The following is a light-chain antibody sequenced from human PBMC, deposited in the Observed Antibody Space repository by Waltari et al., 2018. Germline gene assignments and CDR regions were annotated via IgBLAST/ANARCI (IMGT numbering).Light chain of an antibody. CDR3: RRYDNVPLT. J-gene: IGKJ4*01. CDR2: DAS. V-gene: IGKV1-33*01. CDR1: QDISNY. Sequence: DIQMTQSPSSLSASVGDRVTITCQASQDISNYLNWYQQKPGKAPKLLIYDASNLETGVPSRFSVSGSGTEFTFTISRLQPEDIATYYCRRYDNVPLTFGGGTKVEIK.